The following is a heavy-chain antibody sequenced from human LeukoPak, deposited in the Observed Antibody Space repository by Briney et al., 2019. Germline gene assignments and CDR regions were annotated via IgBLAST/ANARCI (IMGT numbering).Heavy chain of an antibody. CDR2: VFYSGSP. V-gene: IGHV4-34*11. Sequence: SETLSLTCAVYGGSFSGYHWSWIRQPPGQGLEWIATVFYSGSPYYNPSLKSRITISMDTSKNQFSLNLTSVSAADTAIYYCARGAFDLWGRGTLVTVSA. CDR3: ARGAFDL. J-gene: IGHJ2*01. CDR1: GGSFSGYH.